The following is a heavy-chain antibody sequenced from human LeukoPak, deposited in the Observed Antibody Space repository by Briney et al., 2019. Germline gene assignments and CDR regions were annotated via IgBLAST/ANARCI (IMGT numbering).Heavy chain of an antibody. CDR1: GGSISGYY. V-gene: IGHV4-59*10. J-gene: IGHJ4*02. D-gene: IGHD3-10*01. CDR3: ARGDYYGTGRPFDY. CDR2: IYTSGST. Sequence: SETLSLTCAVYGGSISGYYWSWIRQPAGKGLEWIGRIYTSGSTNYNPSLKSRVTMSVDTSKNQFSLKLSSVTAADTAVYYCARGDYYGTGRPFDYWGQGTLVTVSS.